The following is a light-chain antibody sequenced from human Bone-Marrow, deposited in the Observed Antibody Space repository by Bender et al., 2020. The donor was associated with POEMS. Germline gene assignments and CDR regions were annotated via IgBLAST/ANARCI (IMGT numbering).Light chain of an antibody. CDR1: SSDVGGYNY. V-gene: IGLV2-14*01. CDR2: DVI. J-gene: IGLJ1*01. CDR3: ASYTHISPTYV. Sequence: QSALTQPASVSGSPGQSITISCTGTSSDVGGYNYFSWYQQHPGKAPKLMIYDVINRPSGVSNRFSGSKSGNTASLTISGLQAEDEADYFCASYTHISPTYVFGTGTKVTVL.